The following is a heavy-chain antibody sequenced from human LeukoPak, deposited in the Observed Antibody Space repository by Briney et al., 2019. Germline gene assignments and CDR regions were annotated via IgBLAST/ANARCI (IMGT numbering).Heavy chain of an antibody. J-gene: IGHJ6*02. D-gene: IGHD6-19*01. CDR1: GGTFSSYA. CDR3: ARDQKQWPDYYYYGMDV. V-gene: IGHV1-18*01. CDR2: ISAYNGNT. Sequence: ASVKVSCKASGGTFSSYAISWVRQAPGQGLEWMGWISAYNGNTNYAQKLQGRVTMTTDTSTSTAYMELRSLRSDDTAVYYCARDQKQWPDYYYYGMDVWGQGTTVTVSS.